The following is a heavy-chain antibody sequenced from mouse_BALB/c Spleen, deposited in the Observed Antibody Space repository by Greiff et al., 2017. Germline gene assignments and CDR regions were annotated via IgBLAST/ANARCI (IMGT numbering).Heavy chain of an antibody. CDR1: GFTFSSFG. J-gene: IGHJ4*01. CDR3: ARVYEAMDY. V-gene: IGHV5-17*02. D-gene: IGHD1-1*01. CDR2: ISSGSSTI. Sequence: DVKLVESGGGLVQPGGSRKLSCAASGFTFSSFGMHWVRQAPEKGLEWVAYISSGSSTIYYADTVKGRFTISRDNPKNTLFLQMTSLRSEDTAMYYCARVYEAMDYWGQGTSVTVSS.